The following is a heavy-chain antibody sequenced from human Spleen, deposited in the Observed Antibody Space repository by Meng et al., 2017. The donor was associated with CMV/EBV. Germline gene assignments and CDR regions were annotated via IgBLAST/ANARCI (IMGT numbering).Heavy chain of an antibody. Sequence: TFSSYAMHWVRQAPGKGLEWVAVISYDGSNEYYADSVKGRFTISRDNSKNTLYLEMNTLRDEDTAVYYCARDHYYGSGTYLSSAGYWGQGTLVTVSS. CDR2: ISYDGSNE. CDR1: TFSSYA. J-gene: IGHJ4*02. D-gene: IGHD3-10*01. V-gene: IGHV3-30*04. CDR3: ARDHYYGSGTYLSSAGY.